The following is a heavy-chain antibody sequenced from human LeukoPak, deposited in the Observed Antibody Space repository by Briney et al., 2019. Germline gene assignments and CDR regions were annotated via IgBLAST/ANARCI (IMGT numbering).Heavy chain of an antibody. V-gene: IGHV4-59*08. J-gene: IGHJ4*02. Sequence: SETLSLTCTVPGGSITRYYWAWIRRPPGKGLGGIGYFYYSGTTNYNPSLKSRVTISVDTSKNQFSLRLSAVTAADTAVYYCARHYGDYVYFDSWGQGTLVTVSS. D-gene: IGHD4-17*01. CDR2: FYYSGTT. CDR1: GGSITRYY. CDR3: ARHYGDYVYFDS.